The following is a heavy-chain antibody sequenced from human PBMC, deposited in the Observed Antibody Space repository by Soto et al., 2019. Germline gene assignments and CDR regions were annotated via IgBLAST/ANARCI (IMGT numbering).Heavy chain of an antibody. CDR2: ISSNGGST. J-gene: IGHJ6*03. CDR1: GFTFSSYA. CDR3: ARGGGYTLYYYYMDV. Sequence: EVQLVESGGGLVQPGGSLRLSCAASGFTFSSYAMHWVRQAPGKGLEYVSAISSNGGSTYYANSVKGRFTISRDNSKNTLHLQMGSLRAEDMAVHYCARGGGYTLYYYYMDVWGKGTTVTVSS. D-gene: IGHD5-12*01. V-gene: IGHV3-64*01.